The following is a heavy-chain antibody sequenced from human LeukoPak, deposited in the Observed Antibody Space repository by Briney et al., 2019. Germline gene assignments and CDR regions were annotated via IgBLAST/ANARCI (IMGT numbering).Heavy chain of an antibody. CDR1: GYTFTGYY. J-gene: IGHJ4*02. V-gene: IGHV1-2*02. CDR2: INPNSGGT. Sequence: ASVKVSCTASGYTFTGYYMHWVRQAPGHGLEGMGWINPNSGGTNYAQKFQGRVSMTRDTSISTAYMELSMLRSDDTAVYYCARSPYGSSGYYNSPLFDYWGQGTLVTVSS. D-gene: IGHD3-22*01. CDR3: ARSPYGSSGYYNSPLFDY.